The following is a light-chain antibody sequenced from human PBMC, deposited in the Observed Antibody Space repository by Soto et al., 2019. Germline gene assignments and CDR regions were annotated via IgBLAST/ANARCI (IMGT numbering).Light chain of an antibody. CDR1: SGHNNYA. CDR2: LDSDGSH. J-gene: IGLJ3*02. V-gene: IGLV4-69*01. Sequence: QLVLTQSPSASASLGPSVKLTCTLSSGHNNYAIAWHQQQPEKGPRYLMKLDSDGSHTKGDGIPDRFSGSSSGAERYLTISSLQSEDEADYYCQTWGTGIHGVFGGGTKLTVL. CDR3: QTWGTGIHGV.